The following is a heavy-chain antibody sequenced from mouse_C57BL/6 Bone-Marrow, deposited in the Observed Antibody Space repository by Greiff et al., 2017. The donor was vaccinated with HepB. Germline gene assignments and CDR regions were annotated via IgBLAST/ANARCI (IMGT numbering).Heavy chain of an antibody. CDR2: IRNGGGST. J-gene: IGHJ4*01. D-gene: IGHD1-1*01. Sequence: EVKLVESGGGLVQPGGSLKLSCASSGFTFSDYYMSWVRQTPEKRLEWVAYIRNGGGSTYYPDTVKGRFTISRDNDKNTLYLQMSRLKSEDTAMYYCARPSVPYTVVAPMGDWGQGTSVTVSS. CDR3: ARPSVPYTVVAPMGD. CDR1: GFTFSDYY. V-gene: IGHV5-12*01.